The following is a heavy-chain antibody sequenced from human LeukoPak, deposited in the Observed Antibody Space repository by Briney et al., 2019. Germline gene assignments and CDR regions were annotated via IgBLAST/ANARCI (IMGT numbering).Heavy chain of an antibody. V-gene: IGHV4-59*08. J-gene: IGHJ4*02. Sequence: PSETLSLTCTVSGGSISSYYWSWIRQLPGKGLEWIGYIYYSGSTNYNPSLKSRVTISVDTSKNQFSLKLSSVTAADTAVYYCARTLDSSGSPHFDYWGQGTLVTVSS. CDR3: ARTLDSSGSPHFDY. D-gene: IGHD3-22*01. CDR1: GGSISSYY. CDR2: IYYSGST.